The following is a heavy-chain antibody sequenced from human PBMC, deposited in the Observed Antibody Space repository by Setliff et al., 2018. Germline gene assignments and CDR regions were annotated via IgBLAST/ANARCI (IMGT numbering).Heavy chain of an antibody. J-gene: IGHJ4*02. D-gene: IGHD2-8*01. Sequence: LSLTCAVYGGSFSGYYWSWIRQPPGKGLEWIGEINHSGSTNYNPSLKSRVTISVDTSKNQFSLKLSSVTAADTAVYYCASVDIVLMVYVLWGQGTLVTVSS. V-gene: IGHV4-34*01. CDR3: ASVDIVLMVYVL. CDR1: GGSFSGYY. CDR2: INHSGST.